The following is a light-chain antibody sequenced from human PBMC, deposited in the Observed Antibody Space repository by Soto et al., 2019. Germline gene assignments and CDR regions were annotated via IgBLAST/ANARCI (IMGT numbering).Light chain of an antibody. CDR3: LQQNSYPPT. Sequence: DIQMTQSPSAMSASVGDRVTITCWASQGISNYLAWFQQKPGKVPKRLIYGASSLQSGVPSRFSGTGSGTEFNLTISRLQTEDFATYYCLQQNSYPPTFGQGTRLEIK. V-gene: IGKV1-17*03. CDR2: GAS. CDR1: QGISNY. J-gene: IGKJ5*01.